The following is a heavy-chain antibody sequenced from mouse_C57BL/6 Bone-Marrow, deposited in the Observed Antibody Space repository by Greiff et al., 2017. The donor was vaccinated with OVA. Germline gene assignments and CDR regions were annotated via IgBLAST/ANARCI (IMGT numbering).Heavy chain of an antibody. Sequence: QVQLKESGSELRSPGSSVKLSCKDFDSEVFPIAYMSWVRQKPGHGFEWIGGILPSIGRTIYGEKFEDKATLDADTLSNTAYLELNSLTSEDSAIYYCARDYYGSSHWYFDVWGTGTTVTVSS. J-gene: IGHJ1*03. CDR2: ILPSIGRT. CDR3: ARDYYGSSHWYFDV. D-gene: IGHD1-1*01. CDR1: DSEVFPIAY. V-gene: IGHV15-2*01.